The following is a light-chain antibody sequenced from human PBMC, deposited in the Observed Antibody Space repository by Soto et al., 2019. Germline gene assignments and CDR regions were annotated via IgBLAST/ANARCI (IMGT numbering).Light chain of an antibody. Sequence: DIQMTQSPCSLCASLGERVTITGIASQTISRCLAWYQQKPGQAPKLLIYHASTLESGVPSRFSASGSGTEFPLTITSPQNHDFPTSYRQKYQRAPLTFSRGTKVDI. CDR2: HAS. CDR3: QKYQRAPLT. J-gene: IGKJ4*01. V-gene: IGKV1-5*01. CDR1: QTISRC.